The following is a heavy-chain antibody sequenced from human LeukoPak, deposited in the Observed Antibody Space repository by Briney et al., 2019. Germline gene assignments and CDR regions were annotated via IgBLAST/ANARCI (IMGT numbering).Heavy chain of an antibody. CDR1: GYTFTDYY. J-gene: IGHJ3*02. V-gene: IGHV1-2*02. Sequence: ASVKVSCKTYGYTFTDYYMHWVRQAPGQGLEWVGGVNPNTGASNFAQKFQGRVTLTSDTPSSTAYMELSSLRSEDTAVYYCARRGLFCSSTSCYEEDAFDIWGQGTMVTVSS. D-gene: IGHD2-2*01. CDR3: ARRGLFCSSTSCYEEDAFDI. CDR2: VNPNTGAS.